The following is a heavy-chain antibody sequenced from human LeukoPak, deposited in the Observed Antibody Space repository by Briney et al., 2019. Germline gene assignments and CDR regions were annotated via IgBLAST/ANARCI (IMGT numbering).Heavy chain of an antibody. V-gene: IGHV3-49*04. Sequence: GGSLRLSCTTSGFTFGDYAMSWVRQAPGKGLEWVGFIRSKAYGGTVEYAASVKGRFTISRDDSKSIAYLQMNSLKIEDTALYYCTRGPIQLWVHNAMDVWGQGTTVTVSS. CDR3: TRGPIQLWVHNAMDV. J-gene: IGHJ6*02. CDR1: GFTFGDYA. D-gene: IGHD5-18*01. CDR2: IRSKAYGGTV.